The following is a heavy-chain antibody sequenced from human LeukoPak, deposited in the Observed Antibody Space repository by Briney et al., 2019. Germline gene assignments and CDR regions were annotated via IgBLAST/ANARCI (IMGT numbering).Heavy chain of an antibody. CDR1: GFSLSTSEGG. Sequence: SGPTLVNPTQTLTLTCTFSGFSLSTSEGGVGCIRQPPGKALEWLALIYWDDDKLYSPSLKSRLTITQDSSTNQVVLRMTNTDPVNTATYSCAHSRRGIFDIWGQGTMVTVSS. CDR2: IYWDDDK. D-gene: IGHD1-26*01. V-gene: IGHV2-5*02. J-gene: IGHJ3*02. CDR3: AHSRRGIFDI.